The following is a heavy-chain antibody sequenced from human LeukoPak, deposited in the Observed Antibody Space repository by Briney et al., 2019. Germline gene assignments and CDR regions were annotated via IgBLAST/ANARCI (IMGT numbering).Heavy chain of an antibody. D-gene: IGHD3-3*01. V-gene: IGHV1-2*02. CDR1: GYTFTGYY. CDR3: ARAPGITIFGVVYFDY. J-gene: IGHJ4*02. Sequence: ASVKVSCKASGYTFTGYYMHWVRQAPGQGLEWMGWINPNSGGTNYAQKFQGRVTMTRDTSISTAYMELSRLRSDDTAVYYCARAPGITIFGVVYFDYRGQGTLVTVS. CDR2: INPNSGGT.